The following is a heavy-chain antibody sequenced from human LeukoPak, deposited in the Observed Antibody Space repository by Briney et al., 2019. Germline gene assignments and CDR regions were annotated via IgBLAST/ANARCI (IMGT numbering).Heavy chain of an antibody. V-gene: IGHV4-4*07. CDR3: ARGVMTAIFAFDI. D-gene: IGHD2-21*02. CDR2: IYTNGIT. CDR1: GDSISDYY. J-gene: IGHJ3*02. Sequence: SETLSLTCTVSGDSISDYYWSWIRQPAGKGLELIGRIYTNGITNYNPSLKSRVTTSVDTSKTQLSLRLSSVTAAATAVYYCARGVMTAIFAFDIWAQGTMVTVS.